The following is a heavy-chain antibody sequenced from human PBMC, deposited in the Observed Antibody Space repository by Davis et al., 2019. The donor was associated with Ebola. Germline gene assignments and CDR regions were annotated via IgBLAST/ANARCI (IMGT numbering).Heavy chain of an antibody. Sequence: ASVKVSCKASGYTFTSYTVSWVRQAPGQGLEWMGWISAYNGNTAYAQILQGRVTMTTDTSTGTAYMELRSLRSDDTAVYFCARTSIVGTTTTASDIWGQGTMVTVSS. CDR2: ISAYNGNT. D-gene: IGHD1-26*01. V-gene: IGHV1-18*01. CDR3: ARTSIVGTTTTASDI. J-gene: IGHJ3*02. CDR1: GYTFTSYT.